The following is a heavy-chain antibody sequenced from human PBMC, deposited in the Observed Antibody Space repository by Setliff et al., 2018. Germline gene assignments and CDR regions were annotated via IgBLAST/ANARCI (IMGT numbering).Heavy chain of an antibody. CDR3: ASSPTFGGVIVDY. CDR2: INAGNGNT. CDR1: GYTFTSYA. D-gene: IGHD3-16*02. Sequence: RASVKVSCKASGYTFTSYAMHWVRQAPGQRLEWMGLINAGNGNTKYSQKLQGRVTMTTDTSTSTAYMELRSLRSDDTAVYYCASSPTFGGVIVDYWGQGTLVTVSS. J-gene: IGHJ4*02. V-gene: IGHV1-3*01.